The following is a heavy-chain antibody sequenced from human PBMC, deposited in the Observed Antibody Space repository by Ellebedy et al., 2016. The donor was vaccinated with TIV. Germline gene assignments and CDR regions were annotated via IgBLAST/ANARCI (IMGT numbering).Heavy chain of an antibody. J-gene: IGHJ4*02. Sequence: GESLKISCAASGFTFSTYSMNWVRQAPGKGLEWVSSISGSGNLAYYAESVKGRFTISRDNAKNSLYLQMNNLRAEDTAVYYCARDTLVGVTDSYFDYWGQGTLVTVSS. D-gene: IGHD1-26*01. CDR3: ARDTLVGVTDSYFDY. CDR2: ISGSGNLA. V-gene: IGHV3-21*04. CDR1: GFTFSTYS.